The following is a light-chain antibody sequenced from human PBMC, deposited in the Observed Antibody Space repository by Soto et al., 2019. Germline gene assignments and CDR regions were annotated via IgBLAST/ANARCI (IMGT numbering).Light chain of an antibody. CDR1: NVGRHE. CDR3: SSYAGSNILYV. V-gene: IGLV1-44*01. CDR2: TTS. J-gene: IGLJ1*01. Sequence: QSVVTQPPSVSGTPGQGVIISCSNVGRHEVSWYQQVPGMAPKLLIHTTSQRPSGVPDRFSGSKSGNTASLTVSGLQAEDEADYYCSSYAGSNILYVFGTGTKVNVL.